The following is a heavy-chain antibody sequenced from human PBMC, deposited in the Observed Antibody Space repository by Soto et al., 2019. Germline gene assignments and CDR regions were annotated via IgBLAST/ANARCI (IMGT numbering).Heavy chain of an antibody. CDR3: AKVSGWGEADYYYYMDV. CDR2: ISGRGGST. J-gene: IGHJ6*03. Sequence: GGSLRLSCAASGFTFSSYAMSWVRQAPGKGLEWVSAISGRGGSTYYADSVKGRFTISRDNSKNTLYLQMNSLRAEDTAVYYCAKVSGWGEADYYYYMDVWGKGTTVTVSS. V-gene: IGHV3-23*01. D-gene: IGHD3-10*01. CDR1: GFTFSSYA.